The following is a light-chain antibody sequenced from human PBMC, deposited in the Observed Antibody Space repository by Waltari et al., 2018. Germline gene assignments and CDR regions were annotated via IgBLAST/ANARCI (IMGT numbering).Light chain of an antibody. CDR1: QSVGDL. J-gene: IGKJ2*01. V-gene: IGKV1-5*03. CDR3: QHYESYPVT. CDR2: RAT. Sequence: DIQMTQSPSTLSASVGDRVTITCRASQSVGDLLAWYQQKPAKAPKVLIYRATGLESGVPSRFSGSGSGTEFTLSISSLQPDDFAIYYCQHYESYPVTFGQGTKLEI.